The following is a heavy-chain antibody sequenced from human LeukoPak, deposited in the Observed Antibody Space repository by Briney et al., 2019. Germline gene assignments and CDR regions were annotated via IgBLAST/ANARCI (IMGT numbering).Heavy chain of an antibody. Sequence: SETLSLTCTVSGGSINSGGYYWSWIRQHPGKGLEWIGYIYYSGSTYYNPSLKSRVTISVDTSKNQFSLKLSSVTAADTAVYYCARGRVVLGNDAFDIWGQGTMVTVSS. V-gene: IGHV4-31*03. CDR2: IYYSGST. CDR1: GGSINSGGYY. D-gene: IGHD3-16*01. J-gene: IGHJ3*02. CDR3: ARGRVVLGNDAFDI.